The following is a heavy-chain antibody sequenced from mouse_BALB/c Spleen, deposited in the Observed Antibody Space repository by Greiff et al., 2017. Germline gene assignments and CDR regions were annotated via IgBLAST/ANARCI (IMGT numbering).Heavy chain of an antibody. D-gene: IGHD1-1*02. V-gene: IGHV1-7*01. CDR3: ASYGHFDY. Sequence: QVQLQQSGAELAKPGASVKMSCKASGYTFTSYWMHWVKQRPGQGLEWIGYINPSTGYTEYNQKFKDKATLTADKSSSTAYMQLSSLTSEDSAVYYCASYGHFDYWGQGTTLTVSS. CDR1: GYTFTSYW. CDR2: INPSTGYT. J-gene: IGHJ2*01.